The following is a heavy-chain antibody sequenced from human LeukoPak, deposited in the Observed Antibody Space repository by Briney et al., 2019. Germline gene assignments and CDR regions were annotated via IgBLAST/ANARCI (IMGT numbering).Heavy chain of an antibody. CDR3: ARGFASSGWYSVNWFDP. V-gene: IGHV4-4*07. Sequence: SETLSLTCTVSGYSISSGYYWSWIRQPAGKGLEWIGRIYTSGSTNYNPSLKSRVTMSVDTSKNQFSLKLSSVTAADTAVYYCARGFASSGWYSVNWFDPWGQGTLVTVSS. D-gene: IGHD6-19*01. CDR2: IYTSGST. CDR1: GYSISSGYY. J-gene: IGHJ5*02.